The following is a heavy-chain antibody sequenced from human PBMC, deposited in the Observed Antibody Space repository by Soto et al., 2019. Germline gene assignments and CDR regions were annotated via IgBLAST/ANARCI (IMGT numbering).Heavy chain of an antibody. D-gene: IGHD4-17*01. CDR3: ARGAGDYGANPFHI. CDR2: ICYSGST. Sequence: QVQLQESGPGLVKPSQTLSLTCTVSGGSISSGAYCWNWIRHLPGKGLEWIGNICYSGSTYYNPSLKSRVTISVDTSKNQFSLKLSSVTAADTAVYYCARGAGDYGANPFHIWGQGTMVTVSS. V-gene: IGHV4-31*03. J-gene: IGHJ3*02. CDR1: GGSISSGAYC.